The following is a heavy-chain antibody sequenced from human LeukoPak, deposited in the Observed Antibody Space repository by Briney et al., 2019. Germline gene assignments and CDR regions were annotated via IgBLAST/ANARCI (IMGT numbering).Heavy chain of an antibody. CDR3: ATSAYYYDSSGQAGDAFDI. Sequence: PSGTLSLTCAVSGGSISSSNWWSWVRQPPGKGLEWIGEIYHSGSTNYNPSLKSRVTISVDKSKNQFSLKLSSVTAADTAVYYCATSAYYYDSSGQAGDAFDIWGQGTMVTVSP. CDR1: GGSISSSNW. CDR2: IYHSGST. V-gene: IGHV4-4*02. J-gene: IGHJ3*02. D-gene: IGHD3-22*01.